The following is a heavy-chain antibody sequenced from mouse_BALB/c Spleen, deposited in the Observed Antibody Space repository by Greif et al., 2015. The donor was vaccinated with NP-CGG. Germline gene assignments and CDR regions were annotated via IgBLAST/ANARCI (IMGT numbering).Heavy chain of an antibody. CDR3: ARGRGPSWFAY. V-gene: IGHV1S81*02. J-gene: IGHJ3*01. Sequence: QVQLQQSGAELVKPGASVKLSCKASGYTFTSYWMHWVKQRPGQGLEWIGEINPSNGRTNYNEKFKSKATLTVDKSSSTAYMQLSSLTSEDSAVYYCARGRGPSWFAYWGQGTLVTVSA. CDR1: GYTFTSYW. CDR2: INPSNGRT.